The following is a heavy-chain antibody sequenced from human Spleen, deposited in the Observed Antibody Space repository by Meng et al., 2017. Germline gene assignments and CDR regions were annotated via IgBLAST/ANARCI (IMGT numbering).Heavy chain of an antibody. V-gene: IGHV3-11*04. CDR2: ISSSGSTI. J-gene: IGHJ3*02. Sequence: GGSLRLSCAASGFTFSDYYMSWIRQAPGKGLEWVSYISSSGSTIYYADSVKGRFTISRDNAKNSLYLQMNSLRAEDTAVYYCASSPFGGVIVDDAFDIWGQGTMVTVSS. CDR3: ASSPFGGVIVDDAFDI. D-gene: IGHD3-16*02. CDR1: GFTFSDYY.